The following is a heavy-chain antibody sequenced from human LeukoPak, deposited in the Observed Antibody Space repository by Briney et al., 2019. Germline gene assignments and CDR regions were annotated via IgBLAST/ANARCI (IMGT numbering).Heavy chain of an antibody. D-gene: IGHD3-22*01. J-gene: IGHJ4*02. CDR3: AKDHFDSSGNDFDY. Sequence: PGGSLRLSCVASGFTFDQYAMHWVRLALGTGLEWVAFISGNGGTTYYADSVKGRFTMSRDNSKNSLYLQMNSLRTEDTAFYYCAKDHFDSSGNDFDYWGQGTLVTVSS. CDR1: GFTFDQYA. CDR2: ISGNGGTT. V-gene: IGHV3-43*02.